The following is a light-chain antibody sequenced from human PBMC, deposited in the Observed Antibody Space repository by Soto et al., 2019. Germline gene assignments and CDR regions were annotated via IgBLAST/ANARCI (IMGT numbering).Light chain of an antibody. J-gene: IGLJ1*01. CDR1: NIGSKS. Sequence: SYALTQPPSVSVAPGQTARITCGGNNIGSKSVHWYQQKPGQAPVLVVYDDSDRPSGIPERCSGCNSGNTATLTISSVAAGDEAAYYCQLWDSSSDHLEVFRTGTQGPVL. CDR3: QLWDSSSDHLEV. V-gene: IGLV3-21*02. CDR2: DDS.